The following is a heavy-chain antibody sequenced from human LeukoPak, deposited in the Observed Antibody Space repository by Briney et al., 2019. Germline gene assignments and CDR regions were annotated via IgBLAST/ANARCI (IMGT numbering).Heavy chain of an antibody. V-gene: IGHV7-4-1*02. CDR3: AGRYYYDSSGYPYYYYYGMDV. CDR2: INTNTGNP. D-gene: IGHD3-22*01. CDR1: GYTFTSYA. J-gene: IGHJ6*02. Sequence: GASVTVSCTASGYTFTSYAMNWVRQAPGQGLEWMGWINTNTGNPTYAQGFTGRFVFSLDTSVSTAYLQISSLKAEDTAVYYCAGRYYYDSSGYPYYYYYGMDVWGQGTTVTVSS.